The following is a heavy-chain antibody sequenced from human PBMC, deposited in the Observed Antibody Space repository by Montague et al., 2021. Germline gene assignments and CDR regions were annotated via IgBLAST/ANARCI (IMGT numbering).Heavy chain of an antibody. V-gene: IGHV4-59*05. J-gene: IGHJ6*02. D-gene: IGHD4-23*01. CDR1: GFTFRSYSMN. CDR3: VVTPSLYYHGMDV. Sequence: LRLSCAASGFTFRSYSMNWVRQPPGKGLEWIGSIYYSGSTYYNPSLKSRLTISVDTSKNQFSLKLSSVTAADTAVYYGVVTPSLYYHGMDVWGQGTTVTVSS. CDR2: IYYSGST.